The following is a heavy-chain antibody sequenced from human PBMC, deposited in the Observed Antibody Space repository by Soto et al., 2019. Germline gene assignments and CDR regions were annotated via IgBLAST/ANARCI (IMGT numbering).Heavy chain of an antibody. Sequence: QVQLVQSGAEVKKPGSSVKVSCKASGGTFSSYAISWVRQAPGQGLEWMGGIIPIVGTADYAQEFQGRVPITADESTSTAYMELSSLRSEDTAVYYCARDPREDNYYYYGVDVWGQGTTVTVSS. J-gene: IGHJ6*02. CDR3: ARDPREDNYYYYGVDV. V-gene: IGHV1-69*01. D-gene: IGHD1-26*01. CDR1: GGTFSSYA. CDR2: IIPIVGTA.